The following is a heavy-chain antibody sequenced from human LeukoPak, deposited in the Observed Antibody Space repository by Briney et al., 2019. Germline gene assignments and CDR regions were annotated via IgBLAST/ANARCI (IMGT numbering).Heavy chain of an antibody. CDR1: GGSFSGYY. V-gene: IGHV4-34*01. Sequence: PSETLSLTCGASGGSFSGYYWSWIRQTPGKGLEWVGEIDHRGSTNYNPSRKSRVTMSGDTSKNQFSVKLTSVTAADTAVYYWARGRRVRSSRWSPKWFDPWGQGTLVTVSS. D-gene: IGHD6-13*01. CDR2: IDHRGST. J-gene: IGHJ5*02. CDR3: ARGRRVRSSRWSPKWFDP.